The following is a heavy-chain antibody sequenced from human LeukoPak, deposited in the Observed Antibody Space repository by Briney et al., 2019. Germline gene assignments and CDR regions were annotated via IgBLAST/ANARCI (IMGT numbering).Heavy chain of an antibody. CDR2: IYSGGNT. CDR1: GFTFSNYG. J-gene: IGHJ6*02. D-gene: IGHD2-2*01. V-gene: IGHV3-53*01. CDR3: ARDYRGYCSSTSCLLYYGMDV. Sequence: GGSLRLSCAASGFTFSNYGMSWVRQAPGKGLEWVSVIYSGGNTFYADSVKGRFTISRDNSKNTLYLQMHSLRAEDTAVYCCARDYRGYCSSTSCLLYYGMDVWGQGTTVTVSS.